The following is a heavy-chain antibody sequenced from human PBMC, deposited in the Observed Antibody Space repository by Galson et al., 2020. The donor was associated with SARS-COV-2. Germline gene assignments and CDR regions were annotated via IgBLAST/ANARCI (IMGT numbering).Heavy chain of an antibody. V-gene: IGHV3-48*03. Sequence: GGYLRLSCAASGFTVSSYEINWVRQAPGKGLEWVSYISKSGGTMYYADSVKGRFTIYRDNAKNSLYLQMNSLRAEDTAVYYCAREVIVTPDAFDIWGQGTMVTVSS. CDR1: GFTVSSYE. CDR3: AREVIVTPDAFDI. D-gene: IGHD3-22*01. CDR2: ISKSGGTM. J-gene: IGHJ3*02.